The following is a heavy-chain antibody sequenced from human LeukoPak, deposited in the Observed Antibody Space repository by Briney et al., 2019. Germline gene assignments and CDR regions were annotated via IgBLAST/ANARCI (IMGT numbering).Heavy chain of an antibody. CDR3: ARDLRGGLDAFDI. CDR2: IYYSGST. CDR1: GGSISSYY. Sequence: SETLSLTCTVSGGSISSYYWSWIRQPPGKGLEWIGYIYYSGSTNYNPSLKSRVTISVDTSKNQFSLKLSSVTAADTAAYYCARDLRGGLDAFDIWGQGTMVTVSS. J-gene: IGHJ3*02. D-gene: IGHD2-15*01. V-gene: IGHV4-59*01.